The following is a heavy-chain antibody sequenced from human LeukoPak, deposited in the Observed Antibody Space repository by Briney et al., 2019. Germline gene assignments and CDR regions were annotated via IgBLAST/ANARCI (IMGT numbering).Heavy chain of an antibody. J-gene: IGHJ6*03. CDR3: ARDRTMVRGVHYYYYMDV. Sequence: ASVKVSCKASGYTFTSYYMHWVRQAPGQGLEWMGIINPSGGSTSYAQKFQGRVTMTRGTSTSTVYMELSSLRSEDTAVYYCARDRTMVRGVHYYYYMDVWGKGTTVTVSS. D-gene: IGHD3-10*01. V-gene: IGHV1-46*01. CDR2: INPSGGST. CDR1: GYTFTSYY.